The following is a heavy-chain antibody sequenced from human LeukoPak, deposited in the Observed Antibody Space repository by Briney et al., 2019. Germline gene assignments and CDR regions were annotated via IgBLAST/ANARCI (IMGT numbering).Heavy chain of an antibody. Sequence: GGSLRLSCAASGFTFSSFWMTWVRQAPGKGLEWVSSITGSGRYIYYADSVKGRFTISRDNSENSLYLQMDSLTAEDTAVYYCTRKGSQWDFLVDYWGQGTRVAVSP. J-gene: IGHJ4*02. V-gene: IGHV3-21*01. D-gene: IGHD2/OR15-2a*01. CDR3: TRKGSQWDFLVDY. CDR1: GFTFSSFW. CDR2: ITGSGRYI.